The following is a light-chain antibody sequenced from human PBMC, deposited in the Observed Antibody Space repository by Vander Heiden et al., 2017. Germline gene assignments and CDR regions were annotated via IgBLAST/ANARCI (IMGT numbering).Light chain of an antibody. CDR1: QSVSSH. J-gene: IGKJ4*01. V-gene: IGKV3-11*01. Sequence: EIVLTQPPATLSLSPGERATLSCRASQSVSSHLAWYQQKPGQAPRLLNDDASNKATGIPARFSGSGCGTDFTLTISRLEHEDFAVYYCQQRSYSLTFGGGTKVEIK. CDR3: QQRSYSLT. CDR2: DAS.